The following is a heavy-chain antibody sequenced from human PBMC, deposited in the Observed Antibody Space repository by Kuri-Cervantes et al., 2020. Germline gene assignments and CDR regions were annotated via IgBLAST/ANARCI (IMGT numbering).Heavy chain of an antibody. J-gene: IGHJ4*02. CDR1: GFTFSSYS. Sequence: SETLSLTCAASGFTFSSYSMNWIRQPPGKGLEWIGYIYYSGSTNCNPSLKSRVTISVDTSKNQFSLKLSSVTAADTAVYYCAREMTFGEPPDYWGQGTLVTVSS. CDR3: AREMTFGEPPDY. CDR2: IYYSGST. D-gene: IGHD3-16*01. V-gene: IGHV4-59*01.